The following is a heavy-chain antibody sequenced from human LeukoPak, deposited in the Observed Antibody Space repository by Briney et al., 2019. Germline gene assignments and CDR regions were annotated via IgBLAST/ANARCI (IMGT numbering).Heavy chain of an antibody. CDR3: AREEIFGVVIS. V-gene: IGHV4-31*03. CDR1: GGSISSGGYY. J-gene: IGHJ5*02. CDR2: ISYSGGT. D-gene: IGHD3-3*01. Sequence: SETLSLTCSVSGGSISSGGYYWSWIRQLPGKGLEWIGYISYSGGTYYSPSLKSRVTISVDTSKTQFSLRLSFVTAADTAVYYCAREEIFGVVISWGQGTLVTVSS.